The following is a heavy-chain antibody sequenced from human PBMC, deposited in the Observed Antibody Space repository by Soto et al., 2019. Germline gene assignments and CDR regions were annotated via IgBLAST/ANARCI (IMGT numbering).Heavy chain of an antibody. CDR3: ARELYGGNSRGCFDS. CDR1: GYTFTSYA. D-gene: IGHD4-17*01. J-gene: IGHJ4*02. CDR2: INTGNGNT. V-gene: IGHV1-3*04. Sequence: ASVKVSCKASGYTFTSYAMHWVRQAPGQRPEWMGWINTGNGNTKYSQRLQGRVTITRDTSASTVYMELSSLRSEDTAVYYCARELYGGNSRGCFDSWGQGTLVTVSS.